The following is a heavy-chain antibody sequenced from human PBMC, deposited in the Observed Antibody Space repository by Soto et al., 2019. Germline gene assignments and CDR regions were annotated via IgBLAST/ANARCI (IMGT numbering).Heavy chain of an antibody. V-gene: IGHV4-59*01. CDR1: RSSITSYY. CDR2: IYYSGST. J-gene: IGHJ5*02. D-gene: IGHD3-22*01. CDR3: ARDHSYYYDSRGYNWFDP. Sequence: SVTLSLSCSLGRSSITSYYWSWIWQPTRQGLQWIGYIYYSGSTNYNPSLKSRVTISVDTSKNQFSLKLSSVTAADTAVYYCARDHSYYYDSRGYNWFDPWGQGTLVTVS.